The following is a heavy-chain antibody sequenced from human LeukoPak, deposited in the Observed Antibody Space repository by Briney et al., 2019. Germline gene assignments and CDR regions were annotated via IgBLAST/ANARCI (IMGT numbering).Heavy chain of an antibody. CDR2: ITGSGSTT. J-gene: IGHJ4*02. CDR3: ARETSWYFDY. V-gene: IGHV3-48*03. CDR1: GFTFSNYE. Sequence: PGGSLRLSCAASGFTFSNYEINWVRQPPGKGLEWIPDITGSGSTTYYADSVKGRFTISRDNAKNSLYLQMNSLRAEDTAIYYCARETSWYFDYWGRGTLVTVSS.